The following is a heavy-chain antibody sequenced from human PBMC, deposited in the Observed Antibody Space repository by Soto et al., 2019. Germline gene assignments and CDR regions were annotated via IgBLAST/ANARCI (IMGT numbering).Heavy chain of an antibody. V-gene: IGHV4-59*01. J-gene: IGHJ6*02. CDR2: IYYSGST. D-gene: IGHD6-6*01. Sequence: SETLSLTCTVSGGSISSYYWSWIRQPPGKGLEWIGYIYYSGSTNYNPSLKSRVTISVDTSKNQFPLKLSSVTAADTAVYYCARGGASLIAARLYYYYGMDVWGQGTTVTVSS. CDR1: GGSISSYY. CDR3: ARGGASLIAARLYYYYGMDV.